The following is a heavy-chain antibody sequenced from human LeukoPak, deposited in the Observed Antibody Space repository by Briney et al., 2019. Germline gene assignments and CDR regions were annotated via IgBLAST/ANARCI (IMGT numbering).Heavy chain of an antibody. V-gene: IGHV1-2*06. J-gene: IGHJ4*02. D-gene: IGHD6-19*01. Sequence: ASVKVSCKASGYTFTGYYMHWVRQAPGQGLEWMGRINPNSGGTNYAQKFQGRVTMTRDTSISTAYMELSRLRSDDTAAYYCARLAVAGTGVSPDYWGQGTLVTVSS. CDR3: ARLAVAGTGVSPDY. CDR2: INPNSGGT. CDR1: GYTFTGYY.